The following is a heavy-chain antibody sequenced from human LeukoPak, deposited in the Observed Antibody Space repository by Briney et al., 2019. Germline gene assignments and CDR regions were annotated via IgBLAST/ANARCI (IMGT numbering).Heavy chain of an antibody. V-gene: IGHV3-43*02. D-gene: IGHD3-22*01. CDR3: AKDNEYYDRSGYYIRGNWFDP. J-gene: IGHJ5*02. CDR2: ISGDGTTT. Sequence: PGGSLRLSCAASGFTFHDYAIHWVRQAPGKGLEWVSLISGDGTTTYYADSVKGGFTIHRDNSKNSLYLQMNSLRTEDTALYYCAKDNEYYDRSGYYIRGNWFDPWGQGTLVTVSS. CDR1: GFTFHDYA.